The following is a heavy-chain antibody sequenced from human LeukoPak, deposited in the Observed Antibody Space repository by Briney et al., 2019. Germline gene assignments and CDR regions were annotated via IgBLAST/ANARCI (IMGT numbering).Heavy chain of an antibody. J-gene: IGHJ4*02. CDR1: GGSISSYY. V-gene: IGHV4-59*01. Sequence: PSETLSLTCTVSGGSISSYYWSWIRQPPGKGPEWIGYIYYSGSTNYNPSLKSRVTISVDTSKNQFSLKLSSVTAADTAVYYCARDLEGPFDYWGQGTLVTVSS. CDR3: ARDLEGPFDY. CDR2: IYYSGST.